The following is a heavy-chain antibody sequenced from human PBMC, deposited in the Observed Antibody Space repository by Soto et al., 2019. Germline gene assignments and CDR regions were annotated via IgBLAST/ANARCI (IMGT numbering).Heavy chain of an antibody. D-gene: IGHD5-12*01. CDR3: AGDSSGGYDSAYCGY. J-gene: IGHJ4*02. Sequence: ASETLSLTCTVSGGSISGYYWSWIRQPPGKGLEWIGYINYSGSTNYNPSLKSRVTISVDTSKNQISLNLSSVTAADTAVYYCAGDSSGGYDSAYCGYWGQGTLVTVSS. CDR1: GGSISGYY. V-gene: IGHV4-59*01. CDR2: INYSGST.